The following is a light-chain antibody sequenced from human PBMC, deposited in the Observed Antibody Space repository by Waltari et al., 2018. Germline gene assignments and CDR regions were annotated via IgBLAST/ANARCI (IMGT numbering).Light chain of an antibody. V-gene: IGLV1-44*01. J-gene: IGLJ2*01. Sequence: QSALTQPPSASGTPGQTVTIFCSGGNSNIGGDVVNWYQQVPGTAPKLLIYSNTYRPSGVPDRFSGSKSGTSASLAISGLQSDDEGDYYCATWDDRLTGVVFGGGTQVTVL. CDR1: NSNIGGDV. CDR2: SNT. CDR3: ATWDDRLTGVV.